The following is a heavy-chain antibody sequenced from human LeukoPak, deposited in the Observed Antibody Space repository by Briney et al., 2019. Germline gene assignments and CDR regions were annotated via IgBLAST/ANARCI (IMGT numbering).Heavy chain of an antibody. CDR3: ARVAYYDSSGYYDY. CDR1: GYTFTSYA. D-gene: IGHD3-22*01. J-gene: IGHJ4*02. V-gene: IGHV1-3*01. CDR2: INAGNGNT. Sequence: ASVKVSCKASGYTFTSYAMHWVRQAPGQRLEWMGWINAGNGNTKYSQKFQGRVTITRDTSASTAYMELSSLRSEDTTAYYCARVAYYDSSGYYDYWGQGTLVTVSS.